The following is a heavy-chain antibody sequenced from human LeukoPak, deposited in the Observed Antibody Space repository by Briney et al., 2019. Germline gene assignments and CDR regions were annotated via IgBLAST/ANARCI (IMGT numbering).Heavy chain of an antibody. Sequence: GGSLRLSCAASGFTFSSYSMNWVRQAPGKGLEWVSVIYSGGSTYYADSVKGRFTISRDNSKNTLYLQMNSLRAEDTAVYYCARAHPFYDFWAPFDYWGQGTLVTVSS. CDR1: GFTFSSYS. V-gene: IGHV3-66*01. D-gene: IGHD3-3*01. CDR2: IYSGGST. J-gene: IGHJ4*02. CDR3: ARAHPFYDFWAPFDY.